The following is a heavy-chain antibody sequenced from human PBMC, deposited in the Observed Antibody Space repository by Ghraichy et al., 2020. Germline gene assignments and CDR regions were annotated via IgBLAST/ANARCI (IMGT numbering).Heavy chain of an antibody. CDR1: GYTLTELS. J-gene: IGHJ2*01. CDR3: ATVEPRTVTSHWYFDL. CDR2: FDPEDGET. D-gene: IGHD4-17*01. V-gene: IGHV1-24*01. Sequence: ASVKVSCKVSGYTLTELSMHWVRQAPGKWLEWMGGFDPEDGETIYAQKFQGRVTMTEDTSTDTAYMELSSLRSEDTAVYYCATVEPRTVTSHWYFDLWGRGTLVTVSS.